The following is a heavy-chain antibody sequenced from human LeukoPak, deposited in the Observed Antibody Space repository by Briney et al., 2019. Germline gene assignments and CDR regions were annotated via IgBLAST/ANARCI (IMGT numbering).Heavy chain of an antibody. V-gene: IGHV4-59*01. Sequence: SETLSLTCSVFGGSISSYYWSWIRQPPGKGLEWIGYIYYSGSTNYNPSLKSRVTISVDTSKNQFSLKLSSVTAADTAVYYCARLNVDIWFDPWGQGTLVTVSS. CDR3: ARLNVDIWFDP. CDR1: GGSISSYY. J-gene: IGHJ5*02. D-gene: IGHD5-12*01. CDR2: IYYSGST.